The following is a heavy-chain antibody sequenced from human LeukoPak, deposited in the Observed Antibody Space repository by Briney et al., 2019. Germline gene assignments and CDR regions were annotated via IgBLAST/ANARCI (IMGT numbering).Heavy chain of an antibody. CDR1: GLTFSTYG. J-gene: IGHJ4*02. V-gene: IGHV3-74*01. D-gene: IGHD3-16*01. CDR3: ASSMGPLAEY. Sequence: GGSLRLSCAASGLTFSTYGTHWVRQTPGKGLVWVSRINSGGSGTSYADSVEGRFTISRDNAKNTLYLQMNSLRAEDTAVYYCASSMGPLAEYWGQGTLVTVSS. CDR2: INSGGSGT.